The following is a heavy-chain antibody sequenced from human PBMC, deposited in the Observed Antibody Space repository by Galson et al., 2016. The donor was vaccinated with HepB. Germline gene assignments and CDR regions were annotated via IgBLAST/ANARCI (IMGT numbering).Heavy chain of an antibody. D-gene: IGHD6-25*01. V-gene: IGHV3-23*01. Sequence: SLRLSCAASGFTFRSYGMNWVRQAPGKGLEWVSGISGSGGGAYYGDSVKGRFTISRDNSKNTLHLQINSLRAEDTAVYYCAKEGRLWDGLDVWGQGTTVTVSS. CDR3: AKEGRLWDGLDV. CDR1: GFTFRSYG. J-gene: IGHJ6*02. CDR2: ISGSGGGA.